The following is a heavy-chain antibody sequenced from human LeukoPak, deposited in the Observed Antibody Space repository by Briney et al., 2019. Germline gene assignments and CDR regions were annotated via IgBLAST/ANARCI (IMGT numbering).Heavy chain of an antibody. CDR3: ARDHVSYYYYYMDV. Sequence: SETLSLTCAVYGGSFSGYYWSWIRQPPGKGLEWIGEINRSGSPNYNPSLKSRVTISVDTSENQFSLKLSSVTAADTAVYYCARDHVSYYYYYMDVWGKGTTVTISS. CDR2: INRSGSP. CDR1: GGSFSGYY. J-gene: IGHJ6*03. V-gene: IGHV4-34*01.